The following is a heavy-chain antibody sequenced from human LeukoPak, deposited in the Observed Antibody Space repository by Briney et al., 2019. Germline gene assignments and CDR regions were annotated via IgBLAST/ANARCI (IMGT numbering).Heavy chain of an antibody. CDR3: ANGDCRGGRCSSGAY. V-gene: IGHV3-30*02. D-gene: IGHD2-15*01. CDR1: GFNFRNYG. CDR2: TRDDGSKN. J-gene: IGHJ4*02. Sequence: GGSLTLSCAASGFNFRNYGMHWVRQAPGKGLEWVAYTRDDGSKNWYGDSVKGRFTISRDNSKSTLYLQMNSLRGEDTAVYYCANGDCRGGRCSSGAYWGQGTLVTVPS.